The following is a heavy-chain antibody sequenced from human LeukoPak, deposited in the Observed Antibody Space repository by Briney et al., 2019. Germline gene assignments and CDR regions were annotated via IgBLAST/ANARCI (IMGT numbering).Heavy chain of an antibody. CDR1: GGTFRNYA. J-gene: IGHJ4*02. D-gene: IGHD3-22*01. CDR3: ARGWDSSGQIPFFY. Sequence: SVKVSCKASGGTFRNYAISWVRQAPGQGLEWMGGIIPIFGTANYAQKFQGRVTITADESTSTAYMELSSLRSEDTAVYYCARGWDSSGQIPFFYWGQGTLVTVSS. V-gene: IGHV1-69*13. CDR2: IIPIFGTA.